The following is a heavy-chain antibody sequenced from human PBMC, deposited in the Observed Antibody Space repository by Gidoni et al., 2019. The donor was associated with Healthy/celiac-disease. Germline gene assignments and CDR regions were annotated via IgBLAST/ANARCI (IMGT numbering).Heavy chain of an antibody. CDR2: ISYDGSNK. D-gene: IGHD3-9*01. CDR1: GFTFSSYA. CDR3: ARGVLRYFDWSQDADAFDI. Sequence: QVQLVESGGGVVQPGRSLRLSCAASGFTFSSYAMHWVRQAPGKGLEWVAVISYDGSNKYYADSVKGRFTISRDNSKNTLYLQMNSLRAEDTAVYYCARGVLRYFDWSQDADAFDIWGQGTMVTVSS. J-gene: IGHJ3*02. V-gene: IGHV3-30-3*01.